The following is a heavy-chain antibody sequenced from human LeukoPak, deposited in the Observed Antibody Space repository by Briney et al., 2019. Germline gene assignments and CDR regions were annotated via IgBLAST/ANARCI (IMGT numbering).Heavy chain of an antibody. J-gene: IGHJ6*03. CDR1: GGSFSGYY. CDR3: ARGLVSSSWYRYYYYYMDV. Sequence: PSETLSLTCAVYGGSFSGYYWSWIRQPPGKGLEWIGEINHSGSTSYNPSLKSRVTISVDTSKNQFSLKLSSVTAADTAVYYCARGLVSSSWYRYYYYYMDVWGKGTTVTVSS. V-gene: IGHV4-34*01. D-gene: IGHD6-13*01. CDR2: INHSGST.